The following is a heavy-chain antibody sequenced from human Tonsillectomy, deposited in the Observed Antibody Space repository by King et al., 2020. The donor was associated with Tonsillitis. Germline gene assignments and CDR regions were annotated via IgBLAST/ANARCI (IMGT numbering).Heavy chain of an antibody. CDR3: ATSRCTATFDY. D-gene: IGHD4/OR15-4a*01. CDR1: GYTYSSYT. V-gene: IGHV1-3*01. CDR2: INSDNGDT. Sequence: VQLVQSGAEVKKPGASVKISCKASGYTYSSYTLQWVRQAPGQRPEWMGWINSDNGDTKYSQRLQGRVTITWDTSASTAYMEMHSLRFEDTAVYYCATSRCTATFDYWRQGTLVTVSS. J-gene: IGHJ4*02.